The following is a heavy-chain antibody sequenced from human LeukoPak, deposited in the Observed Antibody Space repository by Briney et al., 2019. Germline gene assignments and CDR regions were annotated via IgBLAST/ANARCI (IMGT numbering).Heavy chain of an antibody. CDR1: GGSVSSYY. CDR3: ARDGPLGKLPIDGSGSYFDP. J-gene: IGHJ5*02. CDR2: IYYSGST. Sequence: SETLSLTCTVSGGSVSSYYWSWIRQPPGKGLEWIGYIYYSGSTNYNPSLKSRITIAVDTSKNEFSLKLSSVTAADTAVYYCARDGPLGKLPIDGSGSYFDPWGQGTLVTVSS. D-gene: IGHD3-10*01. V-gene: IGHV4-59*02.